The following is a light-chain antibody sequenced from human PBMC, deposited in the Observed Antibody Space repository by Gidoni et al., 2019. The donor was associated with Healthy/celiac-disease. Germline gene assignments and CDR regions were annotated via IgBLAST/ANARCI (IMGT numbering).Light chain of an antibody. Sequence: EILLTPSPATLSLSPGERATLSCRASQRVSSYLAWYQQKPGQAPRLLIYDASNRATGSPARFSGSGSGTDFTLTISSLEPEDCAVYYCQQRSNWPSYTFGQGTKLEIK. J-gene: IGKJ2*01. CDR3: QQRSNWPSYT. CDR1: QRVSSY. CDR2: DAS. V-gene: IGKV3-11*01.